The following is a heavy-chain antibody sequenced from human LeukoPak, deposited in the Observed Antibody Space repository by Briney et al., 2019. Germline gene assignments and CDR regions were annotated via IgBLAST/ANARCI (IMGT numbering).Heavy chain of an antibody. J-gene: IGHJ4*02. Sequence: GGSLRLSCAASGFMFSNYGIHWVRQAPGEGLEGGGFIGHGGTNEYYADSVKGRFTISRDNSKNSLFLQMTNLRVDDTAVYYCARAGLVGASNLDYWGQGTLVTVSS. V-gene: IGHV3-30*02. D-gene: IGHD1-26*01. CDR2: IGHGGTNE. CDR1: GFMFSNYG. CDR3: ARAGLVGASNLDY.